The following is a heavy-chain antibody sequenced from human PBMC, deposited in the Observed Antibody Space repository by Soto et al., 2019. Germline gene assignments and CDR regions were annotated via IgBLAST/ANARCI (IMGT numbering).Heavy chain of an antibody. D-gene: IGHD1-26*01. CDR1: GGSISSYF. J-gene: IGHJ4*01. CDR3: ARDTGSYYLVS. V-gene: IGHV4-59*12. CDR2: IHYSVTT. Sequence: SETLSLTCTIYGGSISSYFWSWIRHPPGNGLEWIGYIHYSVTTGYSPSLKSRGTMSIDTSENQFTLNLTSVTIEETAVYYCARDTGSYYLVSGGQGPMVAVYS.